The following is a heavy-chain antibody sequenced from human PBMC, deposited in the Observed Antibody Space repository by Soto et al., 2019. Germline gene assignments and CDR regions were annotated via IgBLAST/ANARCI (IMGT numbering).Heavy chain of an antibody. CDR2: ISFDGSNT. J-gene: IGHJ3*02. V-gene: IGHV3-33*05. CDR1: AFTFSSYA. D-gene: IGHD1-26*01. CDR3: ARDLFIRVGSLSYALNM. Sequence: QVQLVESGGDVIQPGRSLRLSCAASAFTFSSYAMHRVRQAPGKGLEWVALISFDGSNTYYADSVKGRFTISRDNSKNTLSLHMNSLRAEDTAVYYCARDLFIRVGSLSYALNMWGQGTRVTVSS.